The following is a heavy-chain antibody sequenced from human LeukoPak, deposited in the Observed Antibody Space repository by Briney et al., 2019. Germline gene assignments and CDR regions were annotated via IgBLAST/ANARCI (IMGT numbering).Heavy chain of an antibody. CDR3: ARTPLLDY. CDR2: INHSGST. Sequence: SETLSLTCAVYGGSFSGYYWSWIRQPPGKGLEWIGEINHSGSTNYNPSLKSRVTISVDTSKNQFSLKLSSVTAADTAVYYCARTPLLDYWGQGTLATVSS. J-gene: IGHJ4*02. CDR1: GGSFSGYY. V-gene: IGHV4-34*01.